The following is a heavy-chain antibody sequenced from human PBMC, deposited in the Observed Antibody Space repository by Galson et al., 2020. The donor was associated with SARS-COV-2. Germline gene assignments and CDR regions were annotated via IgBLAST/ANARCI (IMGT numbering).Heavy chain of an antibody. J-gene: IGHJ3*01. V-gene: IGHV4-39*07. CDR1: GFSITSSSHY. D-gene: IGHD3-3*01. CDR2: INLSGDS. Sequence: SETLSLTCTVSGFSITSSSHYWGWLRQPPGKRLDWMGRINLSGDSYYNPTPKIRVTIPLDATKSQFSLKLTSVTAADTAMYFCSKKIGTYYDFWSGFQGAFDVWGLGAMVTVSS. CDR3: SKKIGTYYDFWSGFQGAFDV.